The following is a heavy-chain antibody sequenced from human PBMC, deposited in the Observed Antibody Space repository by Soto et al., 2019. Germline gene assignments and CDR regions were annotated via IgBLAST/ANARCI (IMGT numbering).Heavy chain of an antibody. D-gene: IGHD6-19*01. CDR2: ISYDGSNK. Sequence: PVGSLRLSCAASGFTFSSYGMHWVRQAPGKGLEWVAVISYDGSNKYYADSVKGRFTISRDNSKNTLYLQMNSQRAEDTAVYYCALAAVAGWGQGTLVTVSS. CDR1: GFTFSSYG. V-gene: IGHV3-30*03. CDR3: ALAAVAG. J-gene: IGHJ4*02.